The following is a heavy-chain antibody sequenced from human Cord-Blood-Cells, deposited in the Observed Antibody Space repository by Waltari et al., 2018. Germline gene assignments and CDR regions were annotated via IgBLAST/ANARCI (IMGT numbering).Heavy chain of an antibody. D-gene: IGHD6-13*01. Sequence: QVQLVQSGAEVKKPGASVTVSCKASGYTFTGYYMHWVRQAPGQGLEWMGWINPNSGGTNYAQKFQGWVTMTRDTSISTAYMELSRLRSDDTAVYYCARTIAAAGTGTLNFDYWGQGTLVTVSS. J-gene: IGHJ4*02. V-gene: IGHV1-2*04. CDR1: GYTFTGYY. CDR3: ARTIAAAGTGTLNFDY. CDR2: INPNSGGT.